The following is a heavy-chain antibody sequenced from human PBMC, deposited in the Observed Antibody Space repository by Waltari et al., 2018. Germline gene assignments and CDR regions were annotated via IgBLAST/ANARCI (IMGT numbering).Heavy chain of an antibody. Sequence: VQLVESGGGLVKPGGSLRLSCAASGFTFSSYSMNWVRQAPGKGLEWVSSISSSSSVIFHADSVKGRFTICRDNAKNSLYVQLTSLRVEDTAVYYCASLEYGAMDWYFDLWGRGTLITVSS. CDR1: GFTFSSYS. CDR2: ISSSSSVI. J-gene: IGHJ2*01. D-gene: IGHD4-17*01. CDR3: ASLEYGAMDWYFDL. V-gene: IGHV3-21*01.